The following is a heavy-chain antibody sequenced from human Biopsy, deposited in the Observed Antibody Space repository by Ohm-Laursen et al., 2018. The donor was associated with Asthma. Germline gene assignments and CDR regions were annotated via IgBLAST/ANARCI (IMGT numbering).Heavy chain of an antibody. Sequence: SQTLSLTCRVFGGSVYSYDHHWSWIRQPPGKGLEWIGFIFYSGSTFYNPSLRGRITISVDTSKRQFSLSLRSVTVADTAVYFCARAQSYGDIYYGLDVWGQGTTVTVSS. CDR1: GGSVYSYDHH. D-gene: IGHD2-21*02. J-gene: IGHJ6*02. V-gene: IGHV4-30-4*08. CDR2: IFYSGST. CDR3: ARAQSYGDIYYGLDV.